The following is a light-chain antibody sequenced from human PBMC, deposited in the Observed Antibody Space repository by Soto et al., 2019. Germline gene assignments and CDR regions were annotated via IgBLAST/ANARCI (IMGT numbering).Light chain of an antibody. CDR2: GAS. CDR1: QSVSSN. CDR3: QQYNNWPPLT. V-gene: IGKV3-15*01. J-gene: IGKJ4*01. Sequence: EIVMTQSPATLSVSPGERATLSCRASQSVSSNLAWYQQKPGQAPRLLIYGASTRATGIPARFSGRGSGTEFTLTIGSLQSEDFAVYYCQQYNNWPPLTFGGGTKGEIK.